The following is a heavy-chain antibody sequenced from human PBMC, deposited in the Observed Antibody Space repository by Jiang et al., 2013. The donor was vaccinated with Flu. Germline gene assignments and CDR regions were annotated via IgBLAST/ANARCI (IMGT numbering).Heavy chain of an antibody. CDR2: INPSGGST. J-gene: IGHJ5*02. CDR1: GYTFTSYY. Sequence: SGAEVKKPGASVKVSCKASGYTFTSYYMHWVRQAPGQGLEWMGIINPSGGSTSYAQKFQGRVTMTRDTSTSTVYMELSSLRSEDTAVYYCARDFRAFTMIVVATKEGAQLNWFDPWGQGTLVTVSS. CDR3: ARDFRAFTMIVVATKEGAQLNWFDP. V-gene: IGHV1-46*01. D-gene: IGHD3-22*01.